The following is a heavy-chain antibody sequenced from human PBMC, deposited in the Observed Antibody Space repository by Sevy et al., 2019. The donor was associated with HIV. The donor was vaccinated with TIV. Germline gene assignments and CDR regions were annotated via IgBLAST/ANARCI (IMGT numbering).Heavy chain of an antibody. CDR1: GGTFDTYT. CDR3: ARDRDIAFGGGDAFDI. Sequence: ASVKVSCSASGGTFDTYTLNWLRQAPGQGLEWMGAIIPFFASAKYAQTFQGRVTFTADGSRNTMSMELSSLKSEDSAIYYGARDRDIAFGGGDAFDIWGQGTMVTVSS. V-gene: IGHV1-69*13. J-gene: IGHJ3*02. CDR2: IIPFFASA. D-gene: IGHD3-16*01.